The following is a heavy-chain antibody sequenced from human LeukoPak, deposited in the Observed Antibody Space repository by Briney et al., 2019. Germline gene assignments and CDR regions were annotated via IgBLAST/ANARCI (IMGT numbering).Heavy chain of an antibody. Sequence: GGSLRLSCAASGFTFSDYYMSWIRQAPGKGLEWVSYISSSGSTIYYADSVKGRFTISRDNAKNSLYLQMNSLRAEDTAVYYCARDQYCSSTSCYLSAPGGDYYYGMDVWGQGTTVTVSS. V-gene: IGHV3-11*01. D-gene: IGHD2-2*01. CDR3: ARDQYCSSTSCYLSAPGGDYYYGMDV. J-gene: IGHJ6*02. CDR1: GFTFSDYY. CDR2: ISSSGSTI.